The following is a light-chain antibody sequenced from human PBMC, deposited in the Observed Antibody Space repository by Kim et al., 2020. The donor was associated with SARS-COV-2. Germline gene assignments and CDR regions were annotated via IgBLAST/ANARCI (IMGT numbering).Light chain of an antibody. J-gene: IGKJ2*03. CDR1: QSISSW. V-gene: IGKV1-5*03. CDR2: KAS. CDR3: QQYNSYPYS. Sequence: SASVGDRVTITCRASQSISSWLAWYQQKPGKAPKLPIYKASSLESGVPSRFSGSGSGTEFTLTISSLQPDDFATYYCQQYNSYPYSFGQGTKLEI.